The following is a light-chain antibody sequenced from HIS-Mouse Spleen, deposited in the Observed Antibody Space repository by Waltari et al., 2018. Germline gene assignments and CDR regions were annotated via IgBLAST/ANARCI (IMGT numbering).Light chain of an antibody. CDR2: EGS. V-gene: IGLV2-23*01. CDR1: STNVGSYYL. Sequence: QSALTQPASVAGSPGQLITISCTGTSTNVGSYYLFSWYQQHPGKAPKLMIYEGSKRPSGVSNRFSGSKSGNTASLTISGLQAEDEADYYCCSYAGSSTYVFGTGTKVTVI. J-gene: IGLJ1*01. CDR3: CSYAGSSTYV.